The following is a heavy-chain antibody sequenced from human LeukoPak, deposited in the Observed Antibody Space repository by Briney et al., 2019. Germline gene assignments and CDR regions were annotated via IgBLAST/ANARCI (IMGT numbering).Heavy chain of an antibody. CDR3: ARRSPGDHPHEDYFDY. J-gene: IGHJ4*02. Sequence: HPGGSLRLSCAASGFTFSSYSMNWVRQAPGKGLEWVSYISSSSSTIYYADSVKGRFTISRDNAKNSLYLQMNSLRAEDTAVYYCARRSPGDHPHEDYFDYWGQGTLVTVSS. D-gene: IGHD7-27*01. V-gene: IGHV3-48*01. CDR2: ISSSSSTI. CDR1: GFTFSSYS.